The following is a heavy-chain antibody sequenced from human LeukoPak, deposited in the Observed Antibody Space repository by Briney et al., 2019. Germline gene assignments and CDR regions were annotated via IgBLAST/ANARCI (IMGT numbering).Heavy chain of an antibody. CDR1: GGSISSYY. J-gene: IGHJ3*02. CDR2: IYYSGST. D-gene: IGHD3-16*02. Sequence: PSETLSLTCTVSGGSISSYYWSWIRQPPGKGLEWIGYIYYSGSTNYNPSLKSRVTISVDTSKNQFSLKLSSVTAADTAVYYCARWPSRLSGYLPRAFDIWGQGTMVTVSS. CDR3: ARWPSRLSGYLPRAFDI. V-gene: IGHV4-59*01.